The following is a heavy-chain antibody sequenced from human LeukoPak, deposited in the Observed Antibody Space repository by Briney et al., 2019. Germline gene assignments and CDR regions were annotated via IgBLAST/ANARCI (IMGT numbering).Heavy chain of an antibody. CDR3: ARPLLEWXDGXSTWPPVGFDP. Sequence: GGSLRLSCAASGFTFSSYAMHWVRQAPGKGLEWVAVISYDGSNKYYADSVKGRFTISRDNSKNTLYLQMNSLRAEDTAVYYCARPLLEWXDGXSTWPPVGFDPWGQGTLVTVSX. J-gene: IGHJ5*02. CDR1: GFTFSSYA. V-gene: IGHV3-30-3*01. D-gene: IGHD3-3*01. CDR2: ISYDGSNK.